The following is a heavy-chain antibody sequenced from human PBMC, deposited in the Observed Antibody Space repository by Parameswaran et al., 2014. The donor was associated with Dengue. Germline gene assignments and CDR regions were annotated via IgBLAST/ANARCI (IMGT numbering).Heavy chain of an antibody. Sequence: VRQAPGKGLEWVSAISGSGGSTYYADSVKGRFTISRDNSKNTLYLQMNSLRAEDTAVYYCAKDRRGSWILTGDDAFDIWGQGTMVTVSS. V-gene: IGHV3-23*01. J-gene: IGHJ3*02. D-gene: IGHD3-9*01. CDR3: AKDRRGSWILTGDDAFDI. CDR2: ISGSGGST.